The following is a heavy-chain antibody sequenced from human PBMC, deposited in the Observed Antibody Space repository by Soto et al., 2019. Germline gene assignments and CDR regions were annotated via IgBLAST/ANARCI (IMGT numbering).Heavy chain of an antibody. CDR1: GGSITTSGDY. D-gene: IGHD2-21*02. CDR2: ISHSGIT. CDR3: ARGPHDYYYCWFDL. V-gene: IGHV4-31*03. Sequence: SETLSLTCTVSGGSITTSGDYWSWIRQHPGKGREWIGYISHSGITEHNPSLKSRLTMSMDTSKNQFSLEMNSVTAADTAVYYCARGPHDYYYCWFDLWGQGTMVTVSS. J-gene: IGHJ5*02.